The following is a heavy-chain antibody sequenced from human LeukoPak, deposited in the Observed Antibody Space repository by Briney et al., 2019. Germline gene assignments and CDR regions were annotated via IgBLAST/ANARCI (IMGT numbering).Heavy chain of an antibody. D-gene: IGHD3-10*02. Sequence: GGSLRLSCSASGFTFSTYSMNWVRQAPGKGLEWVSSISSSSRYIYYADSVKGRFTTSRDNAKNSLYLQMNSLRAEDTAVYYCAELGITMIGGVWGKGTTVTISS. CDR2: ISSSSRYI. CDR3: AELGITMIGGV. J-gene: IGHJ6*04. V-gene: IGHV3-21*01. CDR1: GFTFSTYS.